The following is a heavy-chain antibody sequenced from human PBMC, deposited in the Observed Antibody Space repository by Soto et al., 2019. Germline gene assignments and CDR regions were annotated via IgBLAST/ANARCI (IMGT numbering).Heavy chain of an antibody. D-gene: IGHD1-26*01. CDR3: ARGGGSYGRAFDI. CDR2: INPVGST. J-gene: IGHJ3*02. V-gene: IGHV4-34*01. CDR1: GASFRVYY. Sequence: ESMCPTCTVFGASFRVYYASWIRQPPGKGLEWIGEINPVGSTNYNPSLKSRITISLGTSNNQFSLKRNSVTAADKAVYYCARGGGSYGRAFDIWGQGTLVTV.